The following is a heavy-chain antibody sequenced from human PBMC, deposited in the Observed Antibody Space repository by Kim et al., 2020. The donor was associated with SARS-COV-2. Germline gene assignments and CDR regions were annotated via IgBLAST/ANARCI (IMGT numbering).Heavy chain of an antibody. J-gene: IGHJ5*02. CDR2: IYTSGST. V-gene: IGHV4-4*07. Sequence: SETLSLTCTVSGGSISSYYWSWIRQPAGKGLEWIGRIYTSGSTNYNPSLKSRVTMSVDTSKNQFSLKLSSVTAADTAVYYCARVATIAVAGTSGSTKTYNWFDPWGQGTLVTVSS. CDR3: ARVATIAVAGTSGSTKTYNWFDP. D-gene: IGHD6-19*01. CDR1: GGSISSYY.